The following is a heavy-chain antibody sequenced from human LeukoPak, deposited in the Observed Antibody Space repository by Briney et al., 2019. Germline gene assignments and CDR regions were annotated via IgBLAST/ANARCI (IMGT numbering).Heavy chain of an antibody. Sequence: GGSLRLSCATSGFTVSSNYMSWVRQAPGKGLEWVSVIYDSGTTYYADSVKGRFLIFRDTSKNTVDLQMNSLRVEDTAVYHCAGRRSSGWYAYWGQGTLVTVSS. J-gene: IGHJ4*02. CDR1: GFTVSSNY. V-gene: IGHV3-53*01. CDR3: AGRRSSGWYAY. D-gene: IGHD6-19*01. CDR2: IYDSGTT.